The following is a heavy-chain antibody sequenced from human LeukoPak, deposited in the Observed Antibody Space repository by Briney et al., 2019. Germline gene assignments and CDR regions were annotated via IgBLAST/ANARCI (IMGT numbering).Heavy chain of an antibody. CDR2: INPNSGGT. CDR1: GYTFTGYY. Sequence: ASVKVSCTASGYTFTGYYMHWVRQAPGQGLAWMGWINPNSGGTNYAQKFQGRVTMTRDTSISTAYMELSRLRSDDTAVYYCARDCGGSCYGAFDIWGQGTMVTVSS. V-gene: IGHV1-2*02. CDR3: ARDCGGSCYGAFDI. D-gene: IGHD2-15*01. J-gene: IGHJ3*02.